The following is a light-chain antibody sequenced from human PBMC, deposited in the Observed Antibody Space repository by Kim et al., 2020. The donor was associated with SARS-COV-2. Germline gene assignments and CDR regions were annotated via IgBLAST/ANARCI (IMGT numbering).Light chain of an antibody. CDR3: TSLDSNANLV. Sequence: SSELTQDPAVSVALGQTVRITCQGDSLRSYYATWYQPKPGQAPILVIYGKSNRPSGIPDRFPGSSSGNTASLTITGTQAGDEAAYYCTSLDSNANLVFVG. V-gene: IGLV3-19*01. J-gene: IGLJ2*01. CDR2: GKS. CDR1: SLRSYY.